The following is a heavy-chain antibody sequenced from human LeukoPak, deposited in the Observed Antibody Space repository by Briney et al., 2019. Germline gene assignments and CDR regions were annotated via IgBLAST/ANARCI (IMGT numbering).Heavy chain of an antibody. D-gene: IGHD3-22*01. V-gene: IGHV1-18*01. J-gene: IGHJ4*02. CDR2: IRAYNGNT. CDR1: GYTFTSYG. Sequence: ASVKVSCKASGYTFTSYGISWVRQAPGQRLEWMGWIRAYNGNTNYAQKLQGRVTMTTDTSTSTAYMEQRSLRSDDTAVYYRARDGPNDSSGYYYLDWGQGTLVTVSS. CDR3: ARDGPNDSSGYYYLD.